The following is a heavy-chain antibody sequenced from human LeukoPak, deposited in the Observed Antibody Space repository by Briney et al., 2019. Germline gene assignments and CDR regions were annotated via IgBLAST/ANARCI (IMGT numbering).Heavy chain of an antibody. J-gene: IGHJ3*02. D-gene: IGHD6-19*01. Sequence: SETLSLTCAVYGGSFSGYYWSGIRQPPGKGLEWIGEINHSGSTNYNPSLKSRVTISVDTSKNQFSLKLSSVTAADTAVYYCARGSGWGTSDAFDIWGQGTMVTVSS. CDR1: GGSFSGYY. V-gene: IGHV4-34*01. CDR3: ARGSGWGTSDAFDI. CDR2: INHSGST.